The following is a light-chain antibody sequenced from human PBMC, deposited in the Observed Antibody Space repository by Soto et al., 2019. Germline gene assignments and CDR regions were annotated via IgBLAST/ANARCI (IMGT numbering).Light chain of an antibody. Sequence: AMQLSQYPSSRSASVGDRVTITCRASQGISSALAWYQQKPGKAPKLLIYDAPSLESGVPSRFSGSVSGTDGTITISSLKQEDGATYYCQQLNNYTITFGQGTRLEIK. J-gene: IGKJ5*01. V-gene: IGKV1D-13*01. CDR2: DAP. CDR3: QQLNNYTIT. CDR1: QGISSA.